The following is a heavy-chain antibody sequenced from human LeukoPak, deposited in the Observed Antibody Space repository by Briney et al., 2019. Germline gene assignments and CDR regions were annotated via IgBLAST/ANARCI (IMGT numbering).Heavy chain of an antibody. Sequence: PSETLSLTCTVSGGSISSSSYYWGWIRQPPGKALEWIGSIYYSGSTYYNPSLKSRVTISVDTSKNQFSLKLSSVTAADTAVYYCASPKTGTTSYFDYWGQGTLVTVSS. CDR2: IYYSGST. CDR3: ASPKTGTTSYFDY. CDR1: GGSISSSSYY. J-gene: IGHJ4*02. V-gene: IGHV4-39*01. D-gene: IGHD1-7*01.